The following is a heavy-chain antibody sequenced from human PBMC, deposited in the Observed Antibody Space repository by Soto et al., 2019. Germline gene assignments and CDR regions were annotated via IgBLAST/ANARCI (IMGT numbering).Heavy chain of an antibody. CDR3: ANAKNDYNWDNRPPFDY. Sequence: SLRLSCEASGFTLRNYAMTWVRQAPGKGLEWVSLISANDVGTYYAESVKTRFTISTDQSRNTVYLQMDSLRADDTAIYYCANAKNDYNWDNRPPFDYWGQGTLVTVSS. J-gene: IGHJ4*02. CDR2: ISANDVGT. V-gene: IGHV3-23*01. CDR1: GFTLRNYA. D-gene: IGHD1-20*01.